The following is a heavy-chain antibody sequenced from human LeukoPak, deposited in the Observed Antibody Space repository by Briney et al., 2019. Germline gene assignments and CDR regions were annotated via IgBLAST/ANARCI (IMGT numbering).Heavy chain of an antibody. CDR1: GGTLSSYA. J-gene: IGHJ3*02. V-gene: IGHV1-69*01. CDR2: IIPIFGTA. Sequence: GSSVKVSCKASGGTLSSYAISWVRQAPGQGFEWMGGIIPIFGTANSAQKFQGRVTITADESTSTAYMELSSLRSEDTAVYYCARVGYCSGGSCSDAFDIWGQGTMVTVSS. D-gene: IGHD2-15*01. CDR3: ARVGYCSGGSCSDAFDI.